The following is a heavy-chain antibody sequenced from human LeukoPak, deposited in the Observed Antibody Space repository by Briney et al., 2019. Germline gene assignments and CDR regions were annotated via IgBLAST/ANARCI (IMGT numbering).Heavy chain of an antibody. CDR2: ISWNSGSI. V-gene: IGHV3-9*01. Sequence: PGRSLRLSCAASGFTFDDYAMHWVRQAPGKGLEWVSGISWNSGSIGYADSVKGRFTISRDNAKNSLYLQMNSLRAEDTALYYCAKGRGDYRLGYWGQGTLVTVSS. CDR3: AKGRGDYRLGY. J-gene: IGHJ4*02. D-gene: IGHD4-17*01. CDR1: GFTFDDYA.